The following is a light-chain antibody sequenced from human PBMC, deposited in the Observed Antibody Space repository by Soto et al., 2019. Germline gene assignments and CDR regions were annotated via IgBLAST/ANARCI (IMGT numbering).Light chain of an antibody. CDR3: ASYTTSSTYV. Sequence: QSVLTQPASVSGSPGQSIAISCTGTSSDVGGYSYVSWYQQQPGKAPKLVISDVSNRPSGVSDRFSGSKSGNTASLTISGLQTEDEAESSCASYTTSSTYVFGTGTKVTVL. V-gene: IGLV2-14*01. CDR2: DVS. CDR1: SSDVGGYSY. J-gene: IGLJ1*01.